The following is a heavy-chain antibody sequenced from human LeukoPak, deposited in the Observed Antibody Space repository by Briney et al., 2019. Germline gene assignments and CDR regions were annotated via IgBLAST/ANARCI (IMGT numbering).Heavy chain of an antibody. CDR3: ARLYSYGDAFDI. V-gene: IGHV4-59*08. Sequence: PSETLSLTCTVSGGSISSYYWSWIRQPPGKGLEWIGNIYYSGSTYYNPSLKSRVTISVDTSKNQFSLKLSSVTAADTAVYYCARLYSYGDAFDIWGQGTMVTVSS. D-gene: IGHD5-18*01. CDR1: GGSISSYY. CDR2: IYYSGST. J-gene: IGHJ3*02.